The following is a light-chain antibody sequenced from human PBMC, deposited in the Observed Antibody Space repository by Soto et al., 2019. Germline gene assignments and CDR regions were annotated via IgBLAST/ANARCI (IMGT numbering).Light chain of an antibody. CDR3: SSYAGSNNFRV. Sequence: QSALTQPPSASGSPGQSVTISCTGTSSDVGGYNYVSWYQQHPGKAPKLMIYEASKRPSGVPDRFSGSKSGNTASLTVSGLQAEDEADYYCSSYAGSNNFRVFGTGTKLTVL. CDR1: SSDVGGYNY. V-gene: IGLV2-8*01. J-gene: IGLJ1*01. CDR2: EAS.